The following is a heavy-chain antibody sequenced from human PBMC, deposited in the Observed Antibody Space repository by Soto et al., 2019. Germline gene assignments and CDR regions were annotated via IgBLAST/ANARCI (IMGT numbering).Heavy chain of an antibody. CDR2: IDPSDSYT. J-gene: IGHJ6*02. CDR3: ESLDDPRYYYYAMDV. V-gene: IGHV5-10-1*01. D-gene: IGHD1-1*01. CDR1: GYSFTSYW. Sequence: GESLKISCKGSGYSFTSYWISWVRQMPGKGLGWMGRIDPSDSYTNYSPSFQGHVTISADKSISTAYVQWSSLKASDTAMFYCESLDDPRYYYYAMDVWGQGTTVTVS.